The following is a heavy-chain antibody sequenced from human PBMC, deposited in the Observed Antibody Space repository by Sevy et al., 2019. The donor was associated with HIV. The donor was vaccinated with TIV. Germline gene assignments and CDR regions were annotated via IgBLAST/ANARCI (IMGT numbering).Heavy chain of an antibody. D-gene: IGHD6-19*01. CDR2: INPSGGST. Sequence: ASVKVSCKASGYTFTSYYMHWVRQAPGQGLEWMGIINPSGGSTSYAQKFQGRVTMTRDTYTGTVYMELSSLRSEDTAVYYCARGPRIAVAGREIDYWGQGTLVTVSS. J-gene: IGHJ4*02. CDR3: ARGPRIAVAGREIDY. V-gene: IGHV1-46*01. CDR1: GYTFTSYY.